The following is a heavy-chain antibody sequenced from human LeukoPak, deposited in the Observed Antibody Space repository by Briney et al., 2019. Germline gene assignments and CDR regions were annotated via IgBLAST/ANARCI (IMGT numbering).Heavy chain of an antibody. D-gene: IGHD3-16*01. Sequence: SETLSLTCTVSGGSISSYYWSWIRQPPGKGLEWIGYIYYSGSTNYNPSLKSRVTISVDTSKNQFSLKLSSVAAADTAVYYCARAGVGEVGGSPADFDYWGQGTLVTVSS. V-gene: IGHV4-59*01. CDR2: IYYSGST. CDR1: GGSISSYY. CDR3: ARAGVGEVGGSPADFDY. J-gene: IGHJ4*02.